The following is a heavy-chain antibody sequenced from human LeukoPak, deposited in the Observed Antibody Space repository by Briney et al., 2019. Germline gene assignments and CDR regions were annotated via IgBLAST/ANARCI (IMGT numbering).Heavy chain of an antibody. Sequence: GGSLRLSCAASGFTFNNYWMSWFRQAPGKGVECVANIKQDGSEKFYEDSVKGRFTISRDNAKNSLYLQMDSLRAEDTAVYYCARPSRGSTPDYWGQGTLVTVSS. CDR2: IKQDGSEK. CDR1: GFTFNNYW. CDR3: ARPSRGSTPDY. J-gene: IGHJ4*02. D-gene: IGHD1-26*01. V-gene: IGHV3-7*04.